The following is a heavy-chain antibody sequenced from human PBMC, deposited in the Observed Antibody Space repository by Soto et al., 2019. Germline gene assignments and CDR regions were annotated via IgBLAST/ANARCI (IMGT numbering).Heavy chain of an antibody. D-gene: IGHD6-19*01. CDR3: ANSDTSGWGI. J-gene: IGHJ3*02. V-gene: IGHV3-7*01. CDR1: GRTFSTNW. Sequence: PGGSLRLSCVASGRTFSTNWMSWVRQAPGKGLEWVANINQYGSDIYYVDSVKGRFTISRDNAKASVYLQMNNLRAEDTAMYYWANSDTSGWGIWGQGTMVTVSS. CDR2: INQYGSDI.